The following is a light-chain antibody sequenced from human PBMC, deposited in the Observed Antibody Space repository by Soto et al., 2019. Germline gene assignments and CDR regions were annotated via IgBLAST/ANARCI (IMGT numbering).Light chain of an antibody. J-gene: IGLJ3*02. CDR1: SSDVGSYNL. CDR3: CSYAGSGTWV. V-gene: IGLV2-23*02. CDR2: DVT. Sequence: QSALTQPASVSGSPGQSITISCTGTSSDVGSYNLVSWYQQHPGKAPKLMIYDVTKRPSGVSNRFSGSKSGNTASLTISGLQAKDEADYYCCSYAGSGTWVFGGGTKLTVL.